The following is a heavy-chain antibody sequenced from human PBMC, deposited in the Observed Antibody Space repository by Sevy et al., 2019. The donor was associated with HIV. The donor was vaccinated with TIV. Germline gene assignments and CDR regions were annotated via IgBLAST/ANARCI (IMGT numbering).Heavy chain of an antibody. V-gene: IGHV4-34*01. CDR1: DGSFTGYY. Sequence: SETLSLTCAVHDGSFTGYYWNWIRQLPGKGLEWIGQINESGITYYNPSLKSRVTISVDTSKKQCSLKLNSVTAVDSAVYFCARSPPVVVVPGAPSWFDPWGQGTLVTVSS. J-gene: IGHJ5*02. CDR2: INESGIT. CDR3: ARSPPVVVVPGAPSWFDP. D-gene: IGHD2-2*01.